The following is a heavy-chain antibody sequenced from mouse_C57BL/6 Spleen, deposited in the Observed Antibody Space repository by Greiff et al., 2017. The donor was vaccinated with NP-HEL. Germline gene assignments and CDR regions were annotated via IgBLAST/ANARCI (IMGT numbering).Heavy chain of an antibody. CDR3: ARWDPGFDY. CDR1: GYTFTDYN. V-gene: IGHV1-18*01. J-gene: IGHJ3*01. CDR2: INPNNGGT. D-gene: IGHD4-1*01. Sequence: VQLKESGPELVKPGASVKIPCKASGYTFTDYNMDWVKQSHGKSLEWIGDINPNNGGTIYNQKFKGKATLTVDKSSSTAYMELRSLTSEDTAVYYGARWDPGFDYWGQGTLVTVSA.